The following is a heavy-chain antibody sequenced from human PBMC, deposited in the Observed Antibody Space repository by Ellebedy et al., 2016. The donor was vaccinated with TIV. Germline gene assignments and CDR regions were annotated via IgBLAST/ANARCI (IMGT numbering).Heavy chain of an antibody. CDR1: GFTFSNYA. V-gene: IGHV3-9*01. Sequence: SLKISXAASGFTFSNYAMHWVRQAPGKGLEWVSGISWNSGNRDYADSVKGRFTISRDNAKNSLYLQMNSLRAEDTALYFCAKDFGEGPYYYHMDVWGKGTTVTVSS. D-gene: IGHD3-3*01. CDR2: ISWNSGNR. J-gene: IGHJ6*03. CDR3: AKDFGEGPYYYHMDV.